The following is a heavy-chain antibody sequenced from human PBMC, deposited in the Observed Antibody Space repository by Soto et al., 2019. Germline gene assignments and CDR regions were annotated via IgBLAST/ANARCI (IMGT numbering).Heavy chain of an antibody. CDR3: ARENGVLGITCDN. V-gene: IGHV1-69*06. CDR2: IIPLFGSA. CDR1: GVTFSTSA. J-gene: IGHJ4*02. D-gene: IGHD3-10*01. Sequence: QVQLVQSGADVKKPGSSVKVSCKASGVTFSTSALNWVRQAPGQGLEWMGGIIPLFGSANYAQKFQGRVTITADTSTSKGYMDLDSLRSEDTAVYFCARENGVLGITCDNWGQGPLLTVSS.